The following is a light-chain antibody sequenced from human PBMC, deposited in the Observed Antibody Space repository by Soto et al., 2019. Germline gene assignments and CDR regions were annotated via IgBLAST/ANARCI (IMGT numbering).Light chain of an antibody. CDR2: RNN. Sequence: QSVLTQPPSASGTPGQRVTISCSGSSSNIGSNYVYWYQQLPGTVPQLLIYRNNERPSGVPDRFSGSKSGTSAPLAISGLRSEDEADYYCAAWDDSLGGVVFGGGTKLTVL. CDR3: AAWDDSLGGVV. V-gene: IGLV1-47*01. CDR1: SSNIGSNY. J-gene: IGLJ2*01.